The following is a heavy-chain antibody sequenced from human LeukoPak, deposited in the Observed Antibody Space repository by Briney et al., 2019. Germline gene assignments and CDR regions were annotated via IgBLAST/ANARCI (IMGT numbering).Heavy chain of an antibody. D-gene: IGHD1-14*01. CDR2: IKEDGSEK. V-gene: IGHV3-7*01. CDR3: ARNVAPEDYLDY. Sequence: GGSLRLSCAASGFIFTDYWMYWVRQAPGRGLAWVANIKEDGSEKNYVDSVKGRFTISRDNAKNSVYLQMNSLRVEDTAVYYCARNVAPEDYLDYWGQGTLVTVSS. J-gene: IGHJ4*02. CDR1: GFIFTDYW.